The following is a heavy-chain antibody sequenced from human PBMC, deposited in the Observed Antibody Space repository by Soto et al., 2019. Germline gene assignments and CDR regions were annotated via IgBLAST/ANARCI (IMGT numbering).Heavy chain of an antibody. J-gene: IGHJ4*02. D-gene: IGHD4-17*01. CDR3: AKNAMSTVTRRGQYFDS. CDR1: GFTFNTYA. CDR2: IGGGTGAT. Sequence: DVQLLESGGGLVQPGGSLRLSCAASGFTFNTYAMSWVRQAPGEGLEWVSGIGGGTGATYNADSVKGRFIISRDNSKNPLYLQMNNLRVEDTAVYYCAKNAMSTVTRRGQYFDSWGQGTLVTVSS. V-gene: IGHV3-23*01.